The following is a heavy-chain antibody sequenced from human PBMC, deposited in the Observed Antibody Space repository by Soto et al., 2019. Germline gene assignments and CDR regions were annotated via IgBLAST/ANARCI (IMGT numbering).Heavy chain of an antibody. J-gene: IGHJ6*02. Sequence: SVKVSCKASGFPFTSSAVQWVRQARGQRLEWIGWIVVGSGNTNYAQKFQERVTITRDMSTSTAYMELSSLRSEDTAVYYCAADQPDFWSGYYPGYYYGMDVWGQGTTVTVSS. D-gene: IGHD3-3*01. CDR3: AADQPDFWSGYYPGYYYGMDV. CDR2: IVVGSGNT. CDR1: GFPFTSSA. V-gene: IGHV1-58*01.